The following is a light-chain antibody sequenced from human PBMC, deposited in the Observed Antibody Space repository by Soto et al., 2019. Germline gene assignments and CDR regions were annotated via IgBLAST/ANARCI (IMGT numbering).Light chain of an antibody. Sequence: EIVLTQSPATLSLSPGERATLSCRASQSVSSYLAWYQQKPGQAPRLLIYDASNRATGIPARFSGSGSGNNFALAVSSVEPEDFGVYYCQQRSNWPPTFGQGTKVDIK. J-gene: IGKJ1*01. CDR1: QSVSSY. CDR2: DAS. CDR3: QQRSNWPPT. V-gene: IGKV3-11*01.